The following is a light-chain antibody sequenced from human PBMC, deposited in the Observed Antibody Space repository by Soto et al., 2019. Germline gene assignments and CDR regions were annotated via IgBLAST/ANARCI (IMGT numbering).Light chain of an antibody. CDR1: NSDVGIYDF. V-gene: IGLV2-14*01. Sequence: QSVLTQPASVSGTPGQSITISCTGSNSDVGIYDFVSWYQHHPGRAPKLIVSEVSHRPSGVSNRFSGSKSGNTASLTISGLQSEDEADYYCISYTSDDVRYVFGTGTKGTVL. CDR2: EVS. CDR3: ISYTSDDVRYV. J-gene: IGLJ1*01.